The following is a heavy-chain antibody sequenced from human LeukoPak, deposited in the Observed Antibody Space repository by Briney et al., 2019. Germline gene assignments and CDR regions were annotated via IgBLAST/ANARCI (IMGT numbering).Heavy chain of an antibody. CDR3: ARETHDPTMVRGVVDY. D-gene: IGHD3-10*01. CDR2: IYYSGST. J-gene: IGHJ4*02. Sequence: SETLSLTCTVSGGSISSNDYYWSWIRQPPGKGLEWIGYIYYSGSTYYSPSLKSRLTISADTSKNQFSLKLRSVTAADTAVYYCARETHDPTMVRGVVDYWGRGTLVTVSS. CDR1: GGSISSNDYY. V-gene: IGHV4-30-4*01.